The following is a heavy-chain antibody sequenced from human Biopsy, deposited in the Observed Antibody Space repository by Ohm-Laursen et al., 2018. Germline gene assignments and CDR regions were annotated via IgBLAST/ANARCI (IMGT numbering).Heavy chain of an antibody. Sequence: SSVKVSCKASGYNFISYSINWVRQAPGQGLEWMGWIRPLNGDTKYGQKFQDRVTMTTDKSTSTVYMELTSLRSDDTAVYYCARGEVTFGELIVSLDSWGQGTLVTVSS. V-gene: IGHV1-18*01. CDR1: GYNFISYS. D-gene: IGHD3-16*02. J-gene: IGHJ4*02. CDR3: ARGEVTFGELIVSLDS. CDR2: IRPLNGDT.